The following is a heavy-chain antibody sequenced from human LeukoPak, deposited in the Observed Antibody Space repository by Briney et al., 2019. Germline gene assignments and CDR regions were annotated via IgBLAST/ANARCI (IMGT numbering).Heavy chain of an antibody. CDR3: AKRDGDCSSSSCYGFDY. CDR2: ISGSGGST. D-gene: IGHD2-2*01. CDR1: GFTFSSYA. Sequence: SGGSLRLSCAASGFTFSSYAMSWVRQAPGKGLEWVSAISGSGGSTYYADSVKGRFTISRDDSKNTLYLQMNSLRAEDTAVYYCAKRDGDCSSSSCYGFDYWGQGTLVTVSS. J-gene: IGHJ4*02. V-gene: IGHV3-23*01.